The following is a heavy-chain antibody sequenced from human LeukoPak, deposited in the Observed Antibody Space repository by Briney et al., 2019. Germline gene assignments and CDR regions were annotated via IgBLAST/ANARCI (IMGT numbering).Heavy chain of an antibody. CDR3: ARSYDFWSGYPNWFDP. Sequence: PSETLSLTCAVYGGSFSGYYWSWIRQPPGKGLEWIGEINHSGSTNYNPSLKSGVTISVDTCKKEFAQKMRCVEGADRAVDECARSYDFWSGYPNWFDPWGQGTLVTVSS. CDR1: GGSFSGYY. J-gene: IGHJ5*02. CDR2: INHSGST. D-gene: IGHD3-3*01. V-gene: IGHV4-34*01.